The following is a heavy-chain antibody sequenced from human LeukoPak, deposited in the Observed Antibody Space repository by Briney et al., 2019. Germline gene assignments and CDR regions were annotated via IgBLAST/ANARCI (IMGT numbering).Heavy chain of an antibody. D-gene: IGHD6-13*01. J-gene: IGHJ4*02. CDR2: ISSSAISI. CDR1: GFTFSDYY. V-gene: IGHV3-11*04. Sequence: GGSLRLSCAASGFTFSDYYMSWIRQAPGKGLEWVSYISSSAISIYYEDSVEGRFTISRDNAQNSLYLQMSSLRAEDTAVYYCARVSPQQAAPDYWGQGTLVTVSS. CDR3: ARVSPQQAAPDY.